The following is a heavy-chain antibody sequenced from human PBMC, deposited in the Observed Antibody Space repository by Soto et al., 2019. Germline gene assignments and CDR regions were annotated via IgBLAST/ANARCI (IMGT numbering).Heavy chain of an antibody. D-gene: IGHD3-3*01. CDR3: ARDEYYDFWSGYYNMDV. V-gene: IGHV5-10-1*01. CDR1: GYKFISYW. Sequence: GESLKISCEGSGYKFISYWIYWVRQMPGKGLEWMGRIDPSASYTNYSPSFQGHVTFSADKSISTAYLQMNSLRAEDTAVYYCARDEYYDFWSGYYNMDVWGQGTTVTVSS. CDR2: IDPSASYT. J-gene: IGHJ6*02.